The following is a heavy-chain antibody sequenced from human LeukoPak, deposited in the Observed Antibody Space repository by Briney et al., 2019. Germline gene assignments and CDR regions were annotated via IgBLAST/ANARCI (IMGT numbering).Heavy chain of an antibody. CDR2: IYYSGST. V-gene: IGHV4-30-4*01. Sequence: PSETLSLTCTVSGGSISSYYWSWIRQPPGKGLEWIGYIYYSGSTYYNPSLKSRVTISVDTSKNQFSLKLSSVTAADTAVYYCARDGPMVRGVSDYWGQGTLVTVSS. J-gene: IGHJ4*02. D-gene: IGHD3-10*01. CDR3: ARDGPMVRGVSDY. CDR1: GGSISSYY.